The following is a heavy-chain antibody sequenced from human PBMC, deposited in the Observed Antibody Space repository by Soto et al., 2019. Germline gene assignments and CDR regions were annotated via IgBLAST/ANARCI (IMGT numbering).Heavy chain of an antibody. Sequence: GGSLRLSCAASGFTFSDHYMDWVRQAPGKGLEWVGRTRNKANSYTTEYAASVKGRFNISRDDSKNSLYLQMNSLKTEDTADYYCARSVTGMGRAFDIWGQGTMVTVSS. V-gene: IGHV3-72*01. D-gene: IGHD2-8*02. CDR1: GFTFSDHY. CDR3: ARSVTGMGRAFDI. CDR2: TRNKANSYTT. J-gene: IGHJ3*02.